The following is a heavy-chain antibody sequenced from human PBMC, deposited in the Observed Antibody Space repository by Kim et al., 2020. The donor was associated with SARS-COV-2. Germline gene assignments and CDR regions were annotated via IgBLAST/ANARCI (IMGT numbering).Heavy chain of an antibody. Sequence: ASVKVSCKASGYTFTSYAMHWVRQAPGQRLEWMGWINAGNGNTKYSQQFQGRVTITRDTSASTAYMELSSLRSEDTAVYYCATRGYCSGGSCYGYHYWGQGTLVTVSS. D-gene: IGHD2-15*01. CDR1: GYTFTSYA. J-gene: IGHJ4*02. CDR3: ATRGYCSGGSCYGYHY. V-gene: IGHV1-3*01. CDR2: INAGNGNT.